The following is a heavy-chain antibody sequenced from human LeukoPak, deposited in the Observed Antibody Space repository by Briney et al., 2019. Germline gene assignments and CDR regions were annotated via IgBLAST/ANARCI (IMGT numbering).Heavy chain of an antibody. CDR2: ISSSSSYI. J-gene: IGHJ4*02. D-gene: IGHD2-21*02. V-gene: IGHV3-21*01. CDR3: ARDPQENCGGDCYPIYYFDH. Sequence: GGSLRLSCAASGFTFRSYSMNWVRQAPGKGLEWVSSISSSSSYIYYADSVKGRFIISRDNAKNSLYLQMNSLRAEDTAVYYCARDPQENCGGDCYPIYYFDHWGQGTLVTVSS. CDR1: GFTFRSYS.